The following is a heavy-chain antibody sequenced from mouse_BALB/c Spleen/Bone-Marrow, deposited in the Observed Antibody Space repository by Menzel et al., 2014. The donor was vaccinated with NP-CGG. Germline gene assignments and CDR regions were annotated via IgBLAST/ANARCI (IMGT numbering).Heavy chain of an antibody. D-gene: IGHD2-4*01. J-gene: IGHJ3*01. CDR1: GYTFTNYW. CDR3: SRNYDYDEGAWFTY. CDR2: IFPGTDTS. V-gene: IGHV1S132*01. Sequence: QVQLQQPGAEVVKPGASVKLSCKTSGYTFTNYWIQWVKQRPGQGLGWIGEIFPGTDTSYYNEKFKDKATLTVDASSSTAYIQLSNLTSEDPAVYFCSRNYDYDEGAWFTYWGQGTLVTVSA.